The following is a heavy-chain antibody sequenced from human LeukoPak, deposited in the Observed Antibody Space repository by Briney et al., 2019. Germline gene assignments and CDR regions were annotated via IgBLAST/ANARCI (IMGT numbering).Heavy chain of an antibody. CDR3: ARANSPLAHYYYCGMDV. Sequence: SVKVSCKASGGTFSSYAISWVRQAPGQGLEWMGGIIPIFGTANYAQKFQGRVTITADESTSTAYMELSSLRSEDTAVYYCARANSPLAHYYYCGMDVWGQGTTVTVSS. CDR2: IIPIFGTA. D-gene: IGHD4-23*01. J-gene: IGHJ6*02. CDR1: GGTFSSYA. V-gene: IGHV1-69*01.